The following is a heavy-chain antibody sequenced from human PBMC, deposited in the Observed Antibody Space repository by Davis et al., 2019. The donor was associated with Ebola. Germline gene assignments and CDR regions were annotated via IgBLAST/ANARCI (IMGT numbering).Heavy chain of an antibody. V-gene: IGHV3-33*01. Sequence: GESLKISCAASGFTFSSYGMHWVRQAPGKGLEWVAVIWYDGSNKYYADSVKGRFTISRDNSKNTLYLQMNSLRAEDTAVYYCARVAGSGDFDYWGQGTLVTVSS. CDR3: ARVAGSGDFDY. J-gene: IGHJ4*02. D-gene: IGHD7-27*01. CDR1: GFTFSSYG. CDR2: IWYDGSNK.